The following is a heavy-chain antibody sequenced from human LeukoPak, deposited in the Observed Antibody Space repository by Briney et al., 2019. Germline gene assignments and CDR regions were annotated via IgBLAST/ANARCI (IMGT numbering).Heavy chain of an antibody. V-gene: IGHV3-7*01. CDR3: ARDPIVRGYSYGYVGWYFDL. D-gene: IGHD5-18*01. CDR1: GFPFSGYW. Sequence: GGSLRLSCAASGFPFSGYWMTWVRQAPGRGLEWVATIKEDGSEAYFGDSVKGRFTISRDNSKNTLYLQMNSLRAEDTAVYYCARDPIVRGYSYGYVGWYFDLWGRGTRFTVSS. CDR2: IKEDGSEA. J-gene: IGHJ2*01.